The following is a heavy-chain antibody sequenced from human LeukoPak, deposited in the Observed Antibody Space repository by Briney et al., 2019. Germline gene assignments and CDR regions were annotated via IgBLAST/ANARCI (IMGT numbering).Heavy chain of an antibody. CDR2: ISAYNGNT. CDR3: ARVPPVAAFYYYYGMDV. V-gene: IGHV1-18*01. D-gene: IGHD6-19*01. J-gene: IGHJ6*02. Sequence: ASVKVSCKASGYTFTSYGISWVRQAPEQGLEWMGWISAYNGNTNYAQKLQGRVTMTTDTSTSTAYMELRSLRSDDTAVYYCARVPPVAAFYYYYGMDVWGQGTTVTVSS. CDR1: GYTFTSYG.